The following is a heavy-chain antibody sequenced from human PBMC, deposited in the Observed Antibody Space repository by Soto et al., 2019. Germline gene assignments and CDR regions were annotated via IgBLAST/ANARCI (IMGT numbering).Heavy chain of an antibody. CDR2: IWYDGSNK. V-gene: IGHV3-33*01. CDR3: ARGNYYYYGMDV. CDR1: GFTFSSYG. Sequence: SLRLSCAASGFTFSSYGMHWVRQAPGKGLEWVAVIWYDGSNKYYADSVKGRFTISRDNSKNTLYLQMNSLRAEDTAVYYCARGNYYYYGMDVWGQGTTVTVSS. J-gene: IGHJ6*02.